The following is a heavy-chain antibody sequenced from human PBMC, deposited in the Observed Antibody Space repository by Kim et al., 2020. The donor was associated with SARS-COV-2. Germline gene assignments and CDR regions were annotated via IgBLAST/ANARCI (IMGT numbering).Heavy chain of an antibody. J-gene: IGHJ4*02. V-gene: IGHV4-39*01. CDR3: ARLSDDGSGSYYNPLDY. D-gene: IGHD3-10*01. Sequence: LKGRATISVDTSKNQFSLKLSSVTAADTAVYYCARLSDDGSGSYYNPLDYWGQGTLVTVSS.